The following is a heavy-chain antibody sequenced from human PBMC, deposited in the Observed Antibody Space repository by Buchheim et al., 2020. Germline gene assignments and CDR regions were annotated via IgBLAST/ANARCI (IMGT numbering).Heavy chain of an antibody. Sequence: EVQLLESGGGLVQPGGSLRLSCAASGFTFSSYAMSWVRQAPGKGLEWVAAISCGGGSTYYADSVKGRFTISRDNSKNTLYLQMNSLRAEDTAVYYCAKDGGYSSGYYYLSYYYYYYMDVWGKGTT. D-gene: IGHD3-22*01. CDR1: GFTFSSYA. J-gene: IGHJ6*03. CDR3: AKDGGYSSGYYYLSYYYYYYMDV. CDR2: ISCGGGST. V-gene: IGHV3-23*01.